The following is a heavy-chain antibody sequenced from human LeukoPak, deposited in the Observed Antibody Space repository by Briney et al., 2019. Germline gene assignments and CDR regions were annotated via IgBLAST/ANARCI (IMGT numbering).Heavy chain of an antibody. CDR3: ASGYGYVDS. CDR1: GGSISNYY. V-gene: IGHV4-59*01. D-gene: IGHD5-18*01. CDR2: IYYSGGS. Sequence: SETLSLTCTVSGGSISNYYWTWIRQPPGKGLEWIGYIYYSGGSNYNPFLKSRITTSIDTSKNQFSLKLSSVTAADTAVYYCASGYGYVDSWGQGTLVTVSS. J-gene: IGHJ4*02.